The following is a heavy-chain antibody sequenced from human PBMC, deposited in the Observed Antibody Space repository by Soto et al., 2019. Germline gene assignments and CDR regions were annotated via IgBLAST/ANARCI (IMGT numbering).Heavy chain of an antibody. CDR2: ISYDGSNK. Sequence: GGSLRLSCAASGFTFSSYAMHWVRQAPGKGLEWVAVISYDGSNKYYADSVKGRFTISRDNSKNTLYLQMNSLRAEDTAVYYCASEPPLYDSSGYLFDYWGQGTLVTVPQ. J-gene: IGHJ4*02. V-gene: IGHV3-30-3*01. D-gene: IGHD3-22*01. CDR3: ASEPPLYDSSGYLFDY. CDR1: GFTFSSYA.